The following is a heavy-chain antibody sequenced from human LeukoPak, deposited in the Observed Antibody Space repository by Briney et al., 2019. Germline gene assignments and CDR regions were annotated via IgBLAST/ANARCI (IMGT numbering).Heavy chain of an antibody. CDR2: INHSGST. CDR1: GGSFSDYF. Sequence: SETLSLTCAVYGGSFSDYFRSWVRQPPGKGLEWIGEINHSGSTNCNPSLKSRVTISVDTSKNQFSLKLTSVTAADTAVYYCARVGYFDTSAYYLQYWGQGSLVTVSS. D-gene: IGHD3-22*01. CDR3: ARVGYFDTSAYYLQY. V-gene: IGHV4-34*01. J-gene: IGHJ4*02.